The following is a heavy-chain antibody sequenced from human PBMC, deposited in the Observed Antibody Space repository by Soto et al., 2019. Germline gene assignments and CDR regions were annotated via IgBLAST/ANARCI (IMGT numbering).Heavy chain of an antibody. D-gene: IGHD2-21*02. V-gene: IGHV1-69*13. Sequence: GASVKVSCKASGGTFSSYAISWVRQAPGQGLEWVGGIIPIFGTANYAQKFQGRVTITADESTSTAYMELSSLRSEDTAVYYCARDRRLLFRAFDIWGQGTMVTVSS. CDR3: ARDRRLLFRAFDI. CDR2: IIPIFGTA. CDR1: GGTFSSYA. J-gene: IGHJ3*02.